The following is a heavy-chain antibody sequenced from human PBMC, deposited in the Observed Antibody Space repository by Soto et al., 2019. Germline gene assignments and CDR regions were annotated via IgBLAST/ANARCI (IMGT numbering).Heavy chain of an antibody. Sequence: SVTVSCEASAGTFSSYTISWVRQAPGQGLEWMGGIIPIFGTPNYAQKFQGRVTITADESTSTAYMVLSSLRSEDTAVYYCAIIYDFWSGYMYYFDFWGQGTLVTVSS. CDR3: AIIYDFWSGYMYYFDF. CDR1: AGTFSSYT. CDR2: IIPIFGTP. V-gene: IGHV1-69*13. D-gene: IGHD3-3*01. J-gene: IGHJ4*02.